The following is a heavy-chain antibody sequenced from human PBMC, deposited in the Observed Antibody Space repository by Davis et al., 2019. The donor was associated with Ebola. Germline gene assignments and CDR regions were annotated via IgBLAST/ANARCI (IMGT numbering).Heavy chain of an antibody. CDR3: ARENIGGYDSSGP. V-gene: IGHV1-69*04. D-gene: IGHD3-22*01. J-gene: IGHJ5*02. CDR1: DYFFTTYG. Sequence: SVKVSCKASDYFFTTYGITWVRRAPGQGLEWMGRIIPILGIANYAQKFQGRVTITADKSTRTAYMELSSLRSEDTAVYYCARENIGGYDSSGPWGQGTLVTVSS. CDR2: IIPILGIA.